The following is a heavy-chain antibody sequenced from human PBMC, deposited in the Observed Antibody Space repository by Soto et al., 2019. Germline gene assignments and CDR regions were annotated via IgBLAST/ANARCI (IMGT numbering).Heavy chain of an antibody. V-gene: IGHV1-69*02. D-gene: IGHD5-18*01. J-gene: IGHJ4*02. CDR2: IIPILGIA. CDR3: ARGWRQVGRHY. Sequence: QVQLVQSGAEVKKPGSSVKVSCKASGGTFSSYTISWVRQAPGQGLEWMGRIIPILGIANYAQKFQGRVAXTXDKATSTAYRELSSLSSGDTAVYDCARGWRQVGRHYWGEGTLVTVSS. CDR1: GGTFSSYT.